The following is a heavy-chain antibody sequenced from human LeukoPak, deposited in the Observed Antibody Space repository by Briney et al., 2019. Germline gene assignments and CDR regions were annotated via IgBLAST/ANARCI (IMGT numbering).Heavy chain of an antibody. CDR2: ISGSDDST. V-gene: IGHV3-23*01. Sequence: GGSLRLSCAASGFTSSDYTMNWVRQAPGKGLEWVSGISGSDDSTYYADSVKGRFTMSRDNSNNMLYLQMNSLRAEDTAVYYCAKDRFCSSTNCPYDQWGQGTLVTVSS. J-gene: IGHJ5*02. CDR3: AKDRFCSSTNCPYDQ. D-gene: IGHD2-2*01. CDR1: GFTSSDYT.